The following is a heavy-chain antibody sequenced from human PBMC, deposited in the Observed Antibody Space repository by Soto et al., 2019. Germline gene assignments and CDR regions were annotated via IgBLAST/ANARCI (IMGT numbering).Heavy chain of an antibody. J-gene: IGHJ3*02. Sequence: ASVKVSCKASGHTFTGYYMHWVRQAPGQGLEWMGWINPNSGGTNYAQKFQGWVTMTRDTSISTAYMELSRLRSDDTAVYYCAAMAIQKGGDYFDIWGQGTMVTVSS. CDR3: AAMAIQKGGDYFDI. CDR1: GHTFTGYY. CDR2: INPNSGGT. V-gene: IGHV1-2*04. D-gene: IGHD2-2*02.